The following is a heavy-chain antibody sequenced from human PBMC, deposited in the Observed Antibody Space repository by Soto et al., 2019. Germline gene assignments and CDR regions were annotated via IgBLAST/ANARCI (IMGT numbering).Heavy chain of an antibody. J-gene: IGHJ4*02. CDR2: IKEDGSQQ. Sequence: GESLRLSCLASGFTLGNYWMSWVRQAPWKGLEWVANIKEDGSQQYYVDSVKGRFTISRDNARNSLFLQMDNLRADATAVYYCVRDSVSANTDWTLSFEYWGQAALVTVSS. CDR1: GFTLGNYW. D-gene: IGHD6-19*01. CDR3: VRDSVSANTDWTLSFEY. V-gene: IGHV3-7*03.